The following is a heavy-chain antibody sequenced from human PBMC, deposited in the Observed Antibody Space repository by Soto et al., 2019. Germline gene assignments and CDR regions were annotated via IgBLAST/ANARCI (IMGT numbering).Heavy chain of an antibody. CDR2: ISAYNGNT. D-gene: IGHD3-10*01. Sequence: ASVKVSCKASGYTFTSYGISWVRQAPGQGLEWMGWISAYNGNTNYAQKVQGRVTMTTDTSTSTAYMELRSLRAEDTAVYYCAFGEESRYYYYGMDVWGQGTTVTVSS. J-gene: IGHJ6*02. CDR1: GYTFTSYG. V-gene: IGHV1-18*01. CDR3: AFGEESRYYYYGMDV.